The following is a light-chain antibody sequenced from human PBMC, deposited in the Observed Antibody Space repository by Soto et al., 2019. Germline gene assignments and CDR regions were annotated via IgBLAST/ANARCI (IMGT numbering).Light chain of an antibody. CDR2: DNN. V-gene: IGLV1-51*01. CDR3: GTWDSSLRVVV. CDR1: SSNIGDNY. J-gene: IGLJ2*01. Sequence: QSVLTQPPSVSAAPGQKVTISCSGSSSNIGDNYVSWYQQFPGTAPKLLIYDNNERPSGIPDRFSGSKSGTSATLGITGLQTGDEADYYCGTWDSSLRVVVFGGGTKLTVL.